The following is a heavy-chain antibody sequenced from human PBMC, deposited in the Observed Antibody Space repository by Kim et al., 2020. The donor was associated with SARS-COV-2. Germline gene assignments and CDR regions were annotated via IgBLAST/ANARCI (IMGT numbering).Heavy chain of an antibody. D-gene: IGHD1-26*01. Sequence: TRYSPSFQGQVTISADKSISTAYLQWSSLKASDTAMYYCARGSEMLYFDYWGQGTLVTVSS. V-gene: IGHV5-51*01. J-gene: IGHJ4*02. CDR3: ARGSEMLYFDY. CDR2: T.